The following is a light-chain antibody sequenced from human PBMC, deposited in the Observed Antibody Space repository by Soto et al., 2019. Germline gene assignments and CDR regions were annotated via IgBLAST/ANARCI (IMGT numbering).Light chain of an antibody. CDR2: WAS. V-gene: IGKV4-1*01. CDR1: QSVLYSSNNKNY. CDR3: QHYYSTPYT. J-gene: IGKJ2*01. Sequence: IVMTQSPDSLAVSLGERATINCKSSQSVLYSSNNKNYLAWYQQKSGQPPNLLIYWASTRESGVPDRFSGSGSVTDFTLTISSLQAEDVAVYYCQHYYSTPYTFGQGTKLEIK.